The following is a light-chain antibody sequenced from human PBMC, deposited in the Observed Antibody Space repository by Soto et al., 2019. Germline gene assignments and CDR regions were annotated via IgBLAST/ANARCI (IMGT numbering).Light chain of an antibody. CDR1: QGIRND. CDR2: AAS. J-gene: IGKJ1*01. CDR3: LQHQGYAWT. V-gene: IGKV1-17*01. Sequence: DIQMTQSPSSLSASVGDRVTITCRASQGIRNDLGWYQQKPGKAPKRLIYAASSLQSGVPSRCGGSGCGTEFTLTTNSLQPQHSAPYYCLQHQGYAWTFGQGTKVEIK.